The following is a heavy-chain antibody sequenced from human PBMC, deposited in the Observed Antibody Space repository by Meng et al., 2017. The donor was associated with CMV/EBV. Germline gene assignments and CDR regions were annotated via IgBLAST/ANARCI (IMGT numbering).Heavy chain of an antibody. V-gene: IGHV1-2*02. D-gene: IGHD6-13*01. Sequence: ASVKVSCKASGYTFTGYYMHWVRQAPGQGLEWMGWINPNSGGTNYAQKFQGRVTMTRDTSISTAYMELSRLRSDDTAVYYCAKEGAAGLTNYYYGMDVWGQGTTVTVSS. CDR1: GYTFTGYY. J-gene: IGHJ6*02. CDR3: AKEGAAGLTNYYYGMDV. CDR2: INPNSGGT.